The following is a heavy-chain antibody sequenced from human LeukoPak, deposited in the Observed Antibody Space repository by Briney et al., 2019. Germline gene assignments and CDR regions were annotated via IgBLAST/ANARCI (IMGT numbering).Heavy chain of an antibody. CDR1: GFTVSSNY. J-gene: IGHJ4*02. CDR2: IYSGGST. CDR3: AALRRAFNFDY. V-gene: IGHV3-66*02. Sequence: PGGSLRLSCAASGFTVSSNYMSWVRQAPGKGLEWVSVIYSGGSTYYADSVKGRFTISRDNSKNTLYLQMNSLRAEDTAVYYCAALRRAFNFDYWGQGTLVTVSS.